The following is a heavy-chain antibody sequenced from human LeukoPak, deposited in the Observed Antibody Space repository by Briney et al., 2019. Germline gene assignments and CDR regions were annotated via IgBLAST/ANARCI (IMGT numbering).Heavy chain of an antibody. D-gene: IGHD3-22*01. Sequence: SGGSLRLSCAASGFTFSSYAMSWVRQAPGKGLEWVSAISGSGGSTYYADPVKGRFTISRDNSKNTLYLQMNSLRAEDTAVYYCATTPQYYYDSSGYGYWGQGTLVTVSS. V-gene: IGHV3-23*01. CDR1: GFTFSSYA. J-gene: IGHJ4*02. CDR2: ISGSGGST. CDR3: ATTPQYYYDSSGYGY.